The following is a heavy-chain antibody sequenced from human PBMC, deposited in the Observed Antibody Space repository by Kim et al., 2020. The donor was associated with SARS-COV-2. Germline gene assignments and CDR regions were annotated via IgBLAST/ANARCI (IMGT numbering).Heavy chain of an antibody. V-gene: IGHV3-7*03. CDR1: GFTFTDHW. CDR3: ARSLQIDY. CDR2: IKQDGSEK. D-gene: IGHD4-4*01. J-gene: IGHJ4*02. Sequence: GGSLRLSCAASGFTFTDHWMTWVHQAPGKGLEWVANIKQDGSEKYYVDSVKGRFTISRDNAKTSLFLQMNSLRVEDTAVYYCARSLQIDYWGQGTLVTVSS.